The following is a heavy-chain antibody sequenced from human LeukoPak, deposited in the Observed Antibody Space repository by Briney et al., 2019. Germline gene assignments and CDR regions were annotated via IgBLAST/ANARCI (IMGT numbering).Heavy chain of an antibody. D-gene: IGHD6-19*01. J-gene: IGHJ6*03. CDR2: IRYDGSNK. CDR1: GFTFSSYD. Sequence: GGSLRLSCAASGFTFSSYDIHWVRQAPGKGLEWVAFIRYDGSNKYYADSVRGRFTISRDNSKHTLYLHMNSLRAEDTAVYFCAKGSKAVLFTRDHYMDVWGKGTTVTISS. CDR3: AKGSKAVLFTRDHYMDV. V-gene: IGHV3-30*02.